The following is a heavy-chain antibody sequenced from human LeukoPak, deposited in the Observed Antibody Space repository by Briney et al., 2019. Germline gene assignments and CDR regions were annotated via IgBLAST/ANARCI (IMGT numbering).Heavy chain of an antibody. D-gene: IGHD2-2*02. J-gene: IGHJ3*02. CDR1: DGSISSSSYY. Sequence: PSETLSLTCTVSDGSISSSSYYWGWIRQPPGKGLEWIGTIYYSGSTYYSPSLKSRVAISVDTSKNQFSLKLSSVTAADTAVYYCANYCSSSSCHIRRAFDIWGQGTMVTVSS. CDR3: ANYCSSSSCHIRRAFDI. V-gene: IGHV4-39*01. CDR2: IYYSGST.